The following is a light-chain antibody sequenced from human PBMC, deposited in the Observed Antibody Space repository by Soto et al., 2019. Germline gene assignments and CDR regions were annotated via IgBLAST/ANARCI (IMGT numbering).Light chain of an antibody. J-gene: IGLJ1*01. CDR1: SSHVGNNY. CDR3: GTWDSSLSAYV. Sequence: QSVLTQPPSVSAAPGQRVTISCSGSSSHVGNNYVSWYQQLPGTAPKLLIYDNNKRPSGIPDRFSDSKSGTSATLAITGLQTGDEADYYCGTWDSSLSAYVFGTGTKVTVL. V-gene: IGLV1-51*01. CDR2: DNN.